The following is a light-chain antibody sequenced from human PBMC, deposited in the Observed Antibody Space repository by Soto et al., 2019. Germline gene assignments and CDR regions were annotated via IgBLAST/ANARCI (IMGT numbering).Light chain of an antibody. CDR3: SSYTSSSTLNWL. J-gene: IGLJ3*02. V-gene: IGLV2-14*01. Sequence: QSALTQPASVSGSPGQSITISCTGTSSDVGGYNYVSWYQQHPGKAPKLMIFEVSNRPSGVSDRFSGSKSGNTASLTISGLQAEDEADYYCSSYTSSSTLNWLFGGGTKLTVL. CDR1: SSDVGGYNY. CDR2: EVS.